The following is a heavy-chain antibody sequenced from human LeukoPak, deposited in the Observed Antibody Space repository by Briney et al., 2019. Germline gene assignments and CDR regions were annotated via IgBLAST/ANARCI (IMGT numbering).Heavy chain of an antibody. J-gene: IGHJ4*02. D-gene: IGHD2-2*01. CDR2: INSGGVTT. CDR3: ARGLPRAGDDYHSTSYDF. Sequence: GGSLRLSCAVSGFNFDTHAMSWVRQAPGKGLTWVSTINSGGVTTYYADSVRGRFTISRDNSRSTLYLQMNFLRDEDTAVYFCARGLPRAGDDYHSTSYDFWGRGILVTVSS. CDR1: GFNFDTHA. V-gene: IGHV3-23*01.